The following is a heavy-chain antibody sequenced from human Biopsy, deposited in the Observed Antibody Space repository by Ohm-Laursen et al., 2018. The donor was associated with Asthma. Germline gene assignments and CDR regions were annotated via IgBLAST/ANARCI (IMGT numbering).Heavy chain of an antibody. CDR1: GFAVSRDH. CDR2: IYSGGTS. Sequence: SLRLSCSASGFAVSRDHMFWVRQAPGKGLEWVSVIYSGGTSHTADSVRGRFTISRDYSKNTLYLQMHSLRAEDTAVYYCARGDSSNWSHYYLDYWGQGTPVTVSS. J-gene: IGHJ4*02. D-gene: IGHD3-22*01. V-gene: IGHV3-53*01. CDR3: ARGDSSNWSHYYLDY.